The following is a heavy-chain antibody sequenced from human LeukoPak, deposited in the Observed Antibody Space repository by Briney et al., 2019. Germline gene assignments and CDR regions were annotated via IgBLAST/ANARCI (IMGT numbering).Heavy chain of an antibody. J-gene: IGHJ6*04. V-gene: IGHV3-33*01. CDR2: IWYDGSNQ. CDR1: GFTFRNHG. CDR3: ARDISARYMDV. Sequence: GGSLRLSCAASGFTFRNHGMHWVRQAPGKGLEWVAVIWYDGSNQYYADSVKGRYTVSRDNSKNTLYLQMNSLRAEDTGVYYCARDISARYMDVWGKGTTVTVSS. D-gene: IGHD6-25*01.